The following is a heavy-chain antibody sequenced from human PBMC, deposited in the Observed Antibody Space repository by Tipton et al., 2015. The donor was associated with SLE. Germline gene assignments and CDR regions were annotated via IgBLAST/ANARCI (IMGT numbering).Heavy chain of an antibody. J-gene: IGHJ3*02. Sequence: SLRLSCAASGFTFSSYWMSWVRQAPGKGLEWVANIKQDGSEKYYVDSVKGRFTISRDNAKNSLYLQMNSLRAEDTAVYYCARTQNWNDGAFDIWGQGTMVTVSS. CDR3: ARTQNWNDGAFDI. CDR2: IKQDGSEK. D-gene: IGHD1-1*01. CDR1: GFTFSSYW. V-gene: IGHV3-7*03.